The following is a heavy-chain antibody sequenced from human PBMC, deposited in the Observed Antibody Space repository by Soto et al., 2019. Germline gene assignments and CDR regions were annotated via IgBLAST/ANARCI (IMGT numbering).Heavy chain of an antibody. J-gene: IGHJ4*02. CDR2: VTANSGVI. D-gene: IGHD2-21*02. V-gene: IGHV3-23*01. CDR3: ARYCAGDCYRGFDT. Sequence: EVQLLESGGGLVQPGGSLRLSCAASGFTFNNYVMTWVRQTPGKGLDWVSLVTANSGVIYYADSVKGRFTVSRDNAKNTLYLPMNSLRAEDTALYYCARYCAGDCYRGFDTWGQGTLVTVSS. CDR1: GFTFNNYV.